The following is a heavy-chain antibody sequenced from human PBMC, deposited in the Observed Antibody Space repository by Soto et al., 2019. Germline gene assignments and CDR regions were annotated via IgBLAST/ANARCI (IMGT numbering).Heavy chain of an antibody. D-gene: IGHD1-26*01. V-gene: IGHV5-10-1*01. J-gene: IGHJ4*02. Sequence: GESLKISCQGSGYSFAGHWISWVRQMPGKGLEWMGRIDPSDSYTNYSPSFEGHVTMSADTSVNTAYLQWRGLRASDTAIYFCARLKVGATSDYWGQGTLVTVS. CDR2: IDPSDSYT. CDR1: GYSFAGHW. CDR3: ARLKVGATSDY.